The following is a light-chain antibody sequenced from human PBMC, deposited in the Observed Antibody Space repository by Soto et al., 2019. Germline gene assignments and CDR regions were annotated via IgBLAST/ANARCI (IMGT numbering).Light chain of an antibody. V-gene: IGKV3-15*01. CDR2: DAS. CDR3: QQYKFRLPVT. CDR1: QSVTNG. J-gene: IGKJ5*01. Sequence: EVVMTQSPATLSVSPGETATLSCRSSQSVTNGLAWYQQKPGQSPRLLIYDASIRATGIPARFSGSGYGTEFALTISSLQSEDFAVYYCQQYKFRLPVTFGQGTRLDIK.